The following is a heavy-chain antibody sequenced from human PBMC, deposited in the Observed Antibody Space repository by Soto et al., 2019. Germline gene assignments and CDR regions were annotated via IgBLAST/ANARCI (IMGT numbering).Heavy chain of an antibody. Sequence: SETLSLTCAVSGGSIIRGGYSWTWIRQPPGKGLEWIGFIYHTGTTYYNPSLKRRVTISVDRSKNQLSLNVRSVTAADTAGYTCSSFNHLSEPASILYSGPGTLVTVSS. CDR1: GGSIIRGGYS. CDR3: SSFNHLSEPASILY. CDR2: IYHTGTT. V-gene: IGHV4-30-2*01. J-gene: IGHJ4*02. D-gene: IGHD2-21*01.